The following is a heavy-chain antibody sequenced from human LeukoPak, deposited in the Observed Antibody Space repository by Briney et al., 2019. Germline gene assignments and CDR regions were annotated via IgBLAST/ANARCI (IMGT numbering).Heavy chain of an antibody. Sequence: GGSLRLSCAASGFTFSSYNMNWVRQAPGKGLEWVSSITSGSSYRFYADSVKGRFTISRDNAKNSLYLQMNSLRAEDTAVYYCARTQRWLQSWGQGTLVTVSS. V-gene: IGHV3-21*01. CDR2: ITSGSSYR. CDR1: GFTFSSYN. D-gene: IGHD5-24*01. J-gene: IGHJ5*02. CDR3: ARTQRWLQS.